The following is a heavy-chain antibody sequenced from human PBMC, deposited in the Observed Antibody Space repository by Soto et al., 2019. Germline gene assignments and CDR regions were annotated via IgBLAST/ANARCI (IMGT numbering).Heavy chain of an antibody. Sequence: GESLKISCKGSGYSFTSYWIGWVRQMPGKGLEWMGIIYPADSDTSYSPSFQGQVTISVDKSISTAYLQWRSLKASDTAMYYCARQFYGSETYYYDAFDIWGQGTMVTVSS. V-gene: IGHV5-51*01. D-gene: IGHD3-10*01. CDR2: IYPADSDT. CDR3: ARQFYGSETYYYDAFDI. CDR1: GYSFTSYW. J-gene: IGHJ3*02.